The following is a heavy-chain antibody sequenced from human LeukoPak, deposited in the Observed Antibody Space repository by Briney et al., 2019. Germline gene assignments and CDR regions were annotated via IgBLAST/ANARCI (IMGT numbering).Heavy chain of an antibody. CDR3: ARSVVVPAAMPYYYYYYGMDV. V-gene: IGHV1-69*13. CDR1: GGTFISYA. J-gene: IGHJ6*02. CDR2: IIPIFGTA. D-gene: IGHD2-2*01. Sequence: GASVKVSCKASGGTFISYAISWVRQAPGQGLEWMGGIIPIFGTANYAQKFQGRVTITADESTSTAYMELSSLRSEDTAVYYCARSVVVPAAMPYYYYYYGMDVWGQGTTVTVSS.